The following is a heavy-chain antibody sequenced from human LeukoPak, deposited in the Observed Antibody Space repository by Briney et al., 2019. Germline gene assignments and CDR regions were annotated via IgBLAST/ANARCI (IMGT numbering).Heavy chain of an antibody. CDR2: IYDSGTT. CDR3: ARDFSAAFDI. CDR1: GGSFGNYY. J-gene: IGHJ3*02. V-gene: IGHV4-59*01. D-gene: IGHD2/OR15-2a*01. Sequence: SETLSLTCTVSGGSFGNYYWSWIRQPPGKGLEWIGYIYDSGTTNYNPSLKSRVTISVDTATNQFSLKLRSVTAADTAVYYCARDFSAAFDIWGQGTMVTVSS.